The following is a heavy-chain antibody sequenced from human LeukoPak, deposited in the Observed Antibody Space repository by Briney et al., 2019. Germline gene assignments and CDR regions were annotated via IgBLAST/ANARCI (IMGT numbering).Heavy chain of an antibody. J-gene: IGHJ4*02. CDR1: GYTFTSYD. CDR3: ARVRDGYNTDHFDY. CDR2: MNPNSGNT. V-gene: IGHV1-8*03. Sequence: GASVKVSCKASGYTFTSYDINWVRQATGQGLEWMGWMNPNSGNTGYAQKFQGRVTITRNTSISTAYMELSSLRSEDTAVYYCARVRDGYNTDHFDYWGQGTLVTVSS. D-gene: IGHD5-24*01.